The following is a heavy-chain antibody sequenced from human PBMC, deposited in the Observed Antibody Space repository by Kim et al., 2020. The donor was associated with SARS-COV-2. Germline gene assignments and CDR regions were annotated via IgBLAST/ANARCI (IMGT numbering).Heavy chain of an antibody. CDR1: GGSISSSSYY. J-gene: IGHJ4*02. CDR3: ARPMNHYGSGVVY. D-gene: IGHD3-10*01. V-gene: IGHV4-39*01. CDR2: IYYSGST. Sequence: SETLSLTCTVSGGSISSSSYYWGWIRQPPGKGLEWIGSIYYSGSTYYNPSLKSRVTISVDTSKNQFSLKLSSVTAADTAVYYCARPMNHYGSGVVYWGQGTLVTVSS.